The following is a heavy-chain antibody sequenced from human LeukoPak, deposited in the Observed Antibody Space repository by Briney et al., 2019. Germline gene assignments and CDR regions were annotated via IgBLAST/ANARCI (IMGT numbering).Heavy chain of an antibody. J-gene: IGHJ3*02. D-gene: IGHD3-22*01. CDR1: GGSLSSYY. CDR2: IYYSGST. Sequence: SETLSLTCTVSGGSLSSYYWSWIRQPPGKGLEWIGYIYYSGSTNCNPSLKSRVTISVDTPKNQFSLKLSSVTAADTAVYYCARGPYYYDSSGNAFDIWGQGTMVTVSS. CDR3: ARGPYYYDSSGNAFDI. V-gene: IGHV4-59*01.